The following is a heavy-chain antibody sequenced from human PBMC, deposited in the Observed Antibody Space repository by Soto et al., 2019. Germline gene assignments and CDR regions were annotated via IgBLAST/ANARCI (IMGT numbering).Heavy chain of an antibody. V-gene: IGHV4-59*01. J-gene: IGHJ6*02. CDR2: IYYSGGT. D-gene: IGHD3-22*01. CDR1: GGSISSYY. CDR3: ARDRGYYYDSSGYYRELYYYYGMDV. Sequence: PSETLSLTCTVSGGSISSYYWSWIRQPPGKGLEWIGYIYYSGGTNYNPSLKSRVTISVDTSKNQFSLKLSSVTAADTAVYYCARDRGYYYDSSGYYRELYYYYGMDVWGQGTTVTVSS.